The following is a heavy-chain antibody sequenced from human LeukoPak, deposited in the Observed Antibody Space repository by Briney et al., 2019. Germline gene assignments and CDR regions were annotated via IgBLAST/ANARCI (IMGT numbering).Heavy chain of an antibody. CDR1: GYTFTNYD. CDR3: ARGPSLHTNWVGGRWFDP. V-gene: IGHV1-8*01. CDR2: MNPKSGNT. J-gene: IGHJ5*02. Sequence: ASVKVSCTASGYTFTNYDINWVRQATGQGLEWMGWMNPKSGNTGCAQKLQGRVTMTRNNSISTAYIELGSLRSEDTAMYFCARGPSLHTNWVGGRWFDPWGQGTRVTVSS. D-gene: IGHD1-1*01.